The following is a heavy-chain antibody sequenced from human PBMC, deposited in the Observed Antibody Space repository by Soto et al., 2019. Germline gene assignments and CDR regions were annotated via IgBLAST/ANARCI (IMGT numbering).Heavy chain of an antibody. D-gene: IGHD1-1*01. CDR1: GGTFNTYT. V-gene: IGHV1-69*08. Sequence: QVQLVQSGAEVKKPGSSVKVSCKASGGTFNTYTISWVRQAPGQGLEWMGRIIPILDIANYAQKFQGRVNITGVISTSTAYMELSRLRTEDPAVYCWARDRGATGTKGRCIVVWGQGTAVTVSS. CDR2: IIPILDIA. J-gene: IGHJ6*02. CDR3: ARDRGATGTKGRCIVV.